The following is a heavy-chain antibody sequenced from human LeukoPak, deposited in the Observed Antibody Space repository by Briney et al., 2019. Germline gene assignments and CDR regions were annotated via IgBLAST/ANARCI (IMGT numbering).Heavy chain of an antibody. CDR1: GFTFEDYG. CDR3: AKAGESSSSEYYYYYMDV. Sequence: GGSLRLSCAASGFTFEDYGVHWVRQAPGKGLEWVSAISGSGGSTYYADSVKGRFTISRDNSKNTLYLQMNSLRAEDTAVYYCAKAGESSSSEYYYYYMDVWGKGTTVTVSS. J-gene: IGHJ6*03. V-gene: IGHV3-23*01. CDR2: ISGSGGST. D-gene: IGHD6-6*01.